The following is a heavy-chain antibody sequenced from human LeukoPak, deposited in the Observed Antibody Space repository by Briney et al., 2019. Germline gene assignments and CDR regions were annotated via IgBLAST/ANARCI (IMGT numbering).Heavy chain of an antibody. J-gene: IGHJ4*02. CDR2: ISGSGGRA. V-gene: IGHV3-23*01. D-gene: IGHD3-22*01. CDR3: AKGSNYYESSAVLGRVY. Sequence: GVSLRLSCAASGFTFSSYAMSGVRQAPGKGLEWVSVISGSGGRAAYADSVKGRFTVSRDNSKNTLYLQMNSLRVEDTAVYYCAKGSNYYESSAVLGRVYWGQGTLVTVSS. CDR1: GFTFSSYA.